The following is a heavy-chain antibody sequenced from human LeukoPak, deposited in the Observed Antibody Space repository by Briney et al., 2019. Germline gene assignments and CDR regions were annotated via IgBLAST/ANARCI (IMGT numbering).Heavy chain of an antibody. CDR2: IYSGGST. CDR3: ANTAKVTPRDY. CDR1: GFTVSNNY. J-gene: IGHJ4*02. D-gene: IGHD6-25*01. V-gene: IGHV3-66*01. Sequence: GGSLRLSCAASGFTVSNNYMTWVRQAPGKGLEWVSLIYSGGSTYYADSVKGRFTISRDNSKNTLYLQMNSLRAEDTAVYYCANTAKVTPRDYWGQGTLVTVSS.